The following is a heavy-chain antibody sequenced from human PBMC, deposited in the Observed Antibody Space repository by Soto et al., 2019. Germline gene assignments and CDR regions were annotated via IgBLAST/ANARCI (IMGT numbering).Heavy chain of an antibody. V-gene: IGHV1-69*06. D-gene: IGHD2-21*01. CDR3: ARDPVDLFGYLDV. J-gene: IGHJ6*02. CDR2: IIPLMRTV. CDR1: GGTFASYS. Sequence: QEELVQSGAEVKKPGSSVNVSCKASGGTFASYSITWLRQAPGQRLEWMGEIIPLMRTVNYAQKFQDRVTITGDRSTSTLYMALNSLRADDTAVYYCARDPVDLFGYLDVWGQGTTVTVSS.